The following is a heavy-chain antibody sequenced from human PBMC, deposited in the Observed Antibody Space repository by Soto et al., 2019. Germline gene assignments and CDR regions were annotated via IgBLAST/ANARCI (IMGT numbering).Heavy chain of an antibody. Sequence: QVQLVQSGAEGQKPAASVKVSCKTSGYTFNDFGIPWVRQAPGLGLEWLGWIYSKAGTINFAPKFQGRVIRTTDPSTSTAYMELTSLTFDDSAVYFCASDIGSDIDYWGQGTLVTVS. D-gene: IGHD5-12*01. CDR1: GYTFNDFG. CDR3: ASDIGSDIDY. J-gene: IGHJ4*02. CDR2: IYSKAGTI. V-gene: IGHV1-18*01.